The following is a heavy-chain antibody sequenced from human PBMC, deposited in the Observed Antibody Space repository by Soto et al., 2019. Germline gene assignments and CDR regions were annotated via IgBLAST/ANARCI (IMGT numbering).Heavy chain of an antibody. J-gene: IGHJ4*02. V-gene: IGHV3-30*04. D-gene: IGHD3-3*01. CDR3: ARDYYDFWSGYIRGYFDY. CDR2: ISYDGSNK. Sequence: GGSLRLSCAASGFTFSSYAMHWVRQAPGKGLEWVAVISYDGSNKYYADSVKGRFTISRDNSKNTLYLQMNSLRAEDTAVYYCARDYYDFWSGYIRGYFDYWGQGTLVTVSS. CDR1: GFTFSSYA.